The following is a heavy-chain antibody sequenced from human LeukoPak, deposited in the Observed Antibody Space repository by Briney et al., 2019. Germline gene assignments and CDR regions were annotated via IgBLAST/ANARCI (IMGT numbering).Heavy chain of an antibody. CDR2: IRYDGSNK. J-gene: IGHJ4*02. Sequence: GGSLRLSCAASGFTFSSYGMHWVRQAPGKGLEWVAFIRYDGSNKYYADSVKGRFTISRDNSKNTLYLQMNSLRAEDTAVYYCANPLSYYYDSSGYYPGEFDYWGQGTLVTVSS. D-gene: IGHD3-22*01. CDR1: GFTFSSYG. CDR3: ANPLSYYYDSSGYYPGEFDY. V-gene: IGHV3-30*02.